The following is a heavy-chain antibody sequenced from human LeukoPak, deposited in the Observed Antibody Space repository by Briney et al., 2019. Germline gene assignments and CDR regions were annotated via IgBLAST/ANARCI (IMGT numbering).Heavy chain of an antibody. Sequence: ASVKVSCKASGGTLSSYGISWVRQAPGQGLEWMGWISAYNGNTNYAQKLQGRVTMTTDTSTSTAYMELRSLRSDDTAVYYCARTVLADFWSGYYEYNWFDPWGQGTLVTVSS. CDR3: ARTVLADFWSGYYEYNWFDP. D-gene: IGHD3-3*01. V-gene: IGHV1-18*01. J-gene: IGHJ5*02. CDR2: ISAYNGNT. CDR1: GGTLSSYG.